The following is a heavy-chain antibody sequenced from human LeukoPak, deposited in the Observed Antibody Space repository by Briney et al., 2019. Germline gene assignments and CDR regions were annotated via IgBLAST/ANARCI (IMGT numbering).Heavy chain of an antibody. Sequence: KSSETLSLTCTVSGGSISSSSYYWGWIRQPPGKGLEWIGSTYYSGSTYYNPSLKSRVTISVDTSKNQFSLKLSSVTAADTAVYYCARHQWLILGYWGQGTLVTVSS. CDR1: GGSISSSSYY. V-gene: IGHV4-39*01. J-gene: IGHJ4*02. CDR3: ARHQWLILGY. CDR2: TYYSGST. D-gene: IGHD6-19*01.